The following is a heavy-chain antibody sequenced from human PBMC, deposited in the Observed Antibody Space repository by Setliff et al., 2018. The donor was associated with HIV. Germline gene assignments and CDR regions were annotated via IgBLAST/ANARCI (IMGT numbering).Heavy chain of an antibody. D-gene: IGHD3-10*01. V-gene: IGHV1-8*02. J-gene: IGHJ6*04. CDR2: MNPNTGVS. CDR3: ARGKGVGGVVITGGLDV. Sequence: ASVKVSCKASGGTFSSYAISWVRQAPGQGLEWMGWMNPNTGVSGYALKFQARVTMTRDASISTAYMELSSLTSEDTAVYYCARGKGVGGVVITGGLDVWGKGTTVTVSS. CDR1: GGTFSSYA.